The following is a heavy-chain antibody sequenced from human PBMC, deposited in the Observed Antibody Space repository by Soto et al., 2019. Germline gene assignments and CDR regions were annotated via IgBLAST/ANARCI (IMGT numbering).Heavy chain of an antibody. CDR3: ARDEGYDFWSGPTQRGNWFDP. CDR1: GGTFSSYT. V-gene: IGHV1-69*04. D-gene: IGHD3-3*01. J-gene: IGHJ5*02. CDR2: IIPILGIE. Sequence: ASVKVSCKASGGTFSSYTISWVRQAPGQGLEWMGRIIPILGIENYAQKFQGRVTITADKSTSTAYMELSSLRSEDTAVYYCARDEGYDFWSGPTQRGNWFDPWGQGTLVTVSS.